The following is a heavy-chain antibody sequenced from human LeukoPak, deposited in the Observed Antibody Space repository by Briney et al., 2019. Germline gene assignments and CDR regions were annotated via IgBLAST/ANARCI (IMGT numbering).Heavy chain of an antibody. D-gene: IGHD3-9*01. Sequence: SETLSLTCSVSGGSISSYYRFWIRQPPAKGLEWIGYVFHSGDTNYNPSFKSRVTISLDMSKTRFSLKLNSVTAADTAVYYCASSDIVTGTTYYFDYWGQGALITASS. CDR3: ASSDIVTGTTYYFDY. V-gene: IGHV4-59*01. J-gene: IGHJ4*02. CDR2: VFHSGDT. CDR1: GGSISSYY.